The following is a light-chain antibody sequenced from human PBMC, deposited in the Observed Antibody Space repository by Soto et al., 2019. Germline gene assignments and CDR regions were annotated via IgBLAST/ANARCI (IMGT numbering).Light chain of an antibody. V-gene: IGKV1-5*01. J-gene: IGKJ1*01. Sequence: DIQMTQSPSTLSASVGDRVTITCRASQTISSWLAWYQQKPGKAPTLLIYDASTLERGVPSRFSGSGSGTDFTLTISCLQSEDFATYYCKQSYSTQWTFGQGTKVDIK. CDR3: KQSYSTQWT. CDR2: DAS. CDR1: QTISSW.